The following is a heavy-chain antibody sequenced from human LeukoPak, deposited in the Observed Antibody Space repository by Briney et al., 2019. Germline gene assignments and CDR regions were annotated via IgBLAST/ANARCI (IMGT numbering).Heavy chain of an antibody. CDR2: IYYSGSI. CDR1: GGSISSYY. J-gene: IGHJ5*02. Sequence: PSETLSLTCTVSGGSISSYYWSWIRQPPGKGLEWIGYIYYSGSINYDPSLEGRVTMSIDTSNNQFSLNLTSVTAADTAVYYCARLSLHCSGGSCYRGAYSWGQGTLVTVSS. D-gene: IGHD2-15*01. V-gene: IGHV4-59*08. CDR3: ARLSLHCSGGSCYRGAYS.